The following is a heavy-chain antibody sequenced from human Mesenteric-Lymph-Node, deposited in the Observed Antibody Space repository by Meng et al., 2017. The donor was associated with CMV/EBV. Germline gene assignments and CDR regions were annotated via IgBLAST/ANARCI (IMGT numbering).Heavy chain of an antibody. V-gene: IGHV3-48*04. CDR3: ARDNNLAYP. CDR2: IRSGGSPI. J-gene: IGHJ5*02. D-gene: IGHD5-24*01. Sequence: GESLKISCVASGFTFSTYSMNWVRQAPGKGLEWVSFIRSGGSPIYYADSVKGRFTISRDNAKNTLYLQMNSLRAEDTAVYYCARDNNLAYPWGQGTLVTVSS. CDR1: GFTFSTYS.